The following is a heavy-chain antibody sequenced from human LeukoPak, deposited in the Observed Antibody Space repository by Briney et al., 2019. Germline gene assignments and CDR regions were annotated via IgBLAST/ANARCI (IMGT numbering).Heavy chain of an antibody. Sequence: GGSLRLSCAASGFTFSDYFMSWIRQAPGKGLEWRSYISSSGNTIYYTDSVKGRFTISRDNAKSSLYLQMNSLRAEDTAVYYCARGGGYLAFDIWGQGTMVTVSS. J-gene: IGHJ3*02. CDR1: GFTFSDYF. D-gene: IGHD1-26*01. V-gene: IGHV3-11*01. CDR3: ARGGGYLAFDI. CDR2: ISSSGNTI.